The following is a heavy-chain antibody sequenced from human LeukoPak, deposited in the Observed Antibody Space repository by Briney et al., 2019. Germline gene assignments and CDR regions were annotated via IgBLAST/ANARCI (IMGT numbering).Heavy chain of an antibody. D-gene: IGHD6-19*01. J-gene: IGHJ4*02. CDR3: VAVAGIALDY. Sequence: GASVKVSCKASGGTFSSYAISWVRQAPGQGLEWMGGIIPIFGTANYAQKFQGRVTITADKSTSTAYMELSSLRSEDTAVYYCVAVAGIALDYWGQGTLVTVSS. CDR1: GGTFSSYA. CDR2: IIPIFGTA. V-gene: IGHV1-69*06.